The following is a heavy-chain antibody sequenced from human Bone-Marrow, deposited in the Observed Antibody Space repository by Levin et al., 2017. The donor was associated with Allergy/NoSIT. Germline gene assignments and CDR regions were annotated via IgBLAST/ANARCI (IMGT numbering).Heavy chain of an antibody. Sequence: PRASVKVSCKASGDSFIRDVFSWVRQAPGQRLEWMGGIVPVFATPKSTQKFQGRITITADESTSTAYMELTSLTSEDTAVYYCARGQWLDSWGQGTLVIVSS. D-gene: IGHD6-19*01. CDR2: IVPVFATP. V-gene: IGHV1-69*13. CDR1: GDSFIRDV. J-gene: IGHJ4*02. CDR3: ARGQWLDS.